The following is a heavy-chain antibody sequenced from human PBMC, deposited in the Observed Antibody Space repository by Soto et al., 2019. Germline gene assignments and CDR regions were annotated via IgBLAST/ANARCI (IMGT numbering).Heavy chain of an antibody. CDR2: ISGDGSKQ. Sequence: QVHLVESWGGVVQPGRSLRLSCAASGFTFSNYYVHWVRQAPGKGLECVAVISGDGSKQYYADSVNVRFTISRDNSKNTLFLQTNSLRLDHAAIYYCARDSADNDTWQKPAPLTDYWGQGTLVTVSS. D-gene: IGHD1-1*01. CDR1: GFTFSNYY. J-gene: IGHJ4*02. V-gene: IGHV3-30-3*01. CDR3: ARDSADNDTWQKPAPLTDY.